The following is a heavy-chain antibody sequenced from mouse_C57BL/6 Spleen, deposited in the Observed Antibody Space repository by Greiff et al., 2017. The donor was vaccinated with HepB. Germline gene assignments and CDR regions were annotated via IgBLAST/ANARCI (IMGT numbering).Heavy chain of an antibody. CDR2: INPNNGGT. CDR1: GYTFTDYN. Sequence: VQLKESGPELVKPGASVKMSCKASGYTFTDYNMHWVKQSHGKSLEWIGYINPNNGGTSYNQKFKGKATLTVNKSSSTAYMELRSLTSEDSAVYYCARDDGYYEGFAYWGQGTLVTVSA. D-gene: IGHD2-3*01. V-gene: IGHV1-22*01. CDR3: ARDDGYYEGFAY. J-gene: IGHJ3*01.